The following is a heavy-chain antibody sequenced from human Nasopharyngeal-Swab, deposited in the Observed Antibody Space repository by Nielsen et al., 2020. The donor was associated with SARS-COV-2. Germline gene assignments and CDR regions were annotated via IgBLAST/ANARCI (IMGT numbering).Heavy chain of an antibody. J-gene: IGHJ4*02. CDR2: IWYDGSNK. D-gene: IGHD6-19*01. Sequence: LSLTCAASGFTFSSYGMHWVRQAPGKGLAWVAVIWYDGSNKYYADSVKGRFTISRDNSKNTLYLQMNSLRAEDTAVYYCARDKERAGYSSGWYGLGGQGTLVTVSS. CDR1: GFTFSSYG. CDR3: ARDKERAGYSSGWYGL. V-gene: IGHV3-33*01.